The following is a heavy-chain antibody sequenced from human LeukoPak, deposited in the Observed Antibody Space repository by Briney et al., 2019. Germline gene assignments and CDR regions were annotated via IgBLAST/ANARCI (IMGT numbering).Heavy chain of an antibody. Sequence: SETLSLTCAVCGGSFSSYYWSWIRQPPGKGLEWIGEINHSGSTNYNPSLKSRVTISVDTSKNQFSLKLSSVTAADTAVYYCARLYGYHPSYYYYYMDVWGKGTTVTVSS. CDR3: ARLYGYHPSYYYYYMDV. J-gene: IGHJ6*03. D-gene: IGHD5-18*01. CDR1: GGSFSSYY. CDR2: INHSGST. V-gene: IGHV4-34*01.